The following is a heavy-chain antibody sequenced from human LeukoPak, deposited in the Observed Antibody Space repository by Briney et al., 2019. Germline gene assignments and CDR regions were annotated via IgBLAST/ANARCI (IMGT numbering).Heavy chain of an antibody. Sequence: GGSLRLTCAASGFTFSSYSMNWVRQAPGKGLEWVSSISSSSSYIYYADSVKGRFTISRDNAKNSLYLQMNSLRAEDTAVYYCARGSITMIVGAFDIWGQGTMVTVSS. D-gene: IGHD3-22*01. CDR3: ARGSITMIVGAFDI. CDR1: GFTFSSYS. J-gene: IGHJ3*02. CDR2: ISSSSSYI. V-gene: IGHV3-21*01.